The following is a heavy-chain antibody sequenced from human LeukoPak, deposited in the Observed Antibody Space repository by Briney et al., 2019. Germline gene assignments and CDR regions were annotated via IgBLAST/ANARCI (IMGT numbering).Heavy chain of an antibody. CDR3: TRARGYSGYEVIDY. V-gene: IGHV3-23*01. J-gene: IGHJ4*02. CDR1: GFTFSSYA. CDR2: ISGSGGST. Sequence: GGSLRPSCAASGFTFSSYAMSWVRQAPGKGLEWVSAISGSGGSTYYADSVKGRFTISRDNSKNTLYLQMNSLRAEDTAVYYCTRARGYSGYEVIDYWGQGTLVTVSS. D-gene: IGHD5-12*01.